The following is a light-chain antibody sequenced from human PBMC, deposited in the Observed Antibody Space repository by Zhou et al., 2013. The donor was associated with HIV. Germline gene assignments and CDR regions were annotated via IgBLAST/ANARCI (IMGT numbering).Light chain of an antibody. CDR2: KAS. Sequence: DIQMTQSPSTLSASVGDRVTIICRASQSISSWLAWYQQKPGKAPKLLIYKASTLESGVPSRFNGSGSGTEFTLTINSLQPDDFATYYCQQYKTYLALTFGVGTKVEI. V-gene: IGKV1-5*03. CDR1: QSISSW. J-gene: IGKJ4*01. CDR3: QQYKTYLALT.